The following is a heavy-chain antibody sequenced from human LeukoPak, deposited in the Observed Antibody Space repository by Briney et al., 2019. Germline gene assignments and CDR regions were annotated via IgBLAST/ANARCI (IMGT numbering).Heavy chain of an antibody. CDR1: GFTFSSYW. CDR2: INSDGSGT. Sequence: PGGSLRLSCAASGFTFSSYWMHWVRQAPGKGLVWVSRINSDGSGTSYADSVKGRFTISRDNAKNTLYLQMNSLRAEDTAVYYCARGGKGYYMDVWGKGTTVTVSS. V-gene: IGHV3-74*01. D-gene: IGHD3-16*01. CDR3: ARGGKGYYMDV. J-gene: IGHJ6*03.